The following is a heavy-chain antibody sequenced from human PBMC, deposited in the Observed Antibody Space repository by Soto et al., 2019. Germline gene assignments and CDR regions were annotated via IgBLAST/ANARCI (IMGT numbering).Heavy chain of an antibody. CDR1: GFTFSNYG. J-gene: IGHJ4*02. V-gene: IGHV3-33*01. D-gene: IGHD4-17*01. Sequence: QVQLVESGGGVVQPGMSLRLSCAASGFTFSNYGMHWVRQAPGKGLEWVAVIWYDGSNKYYADSVKGRFTISRDNYKNTLYLQMNTLRAEDTAVYYCARHKGGDPYYFDYWGQGTLVTVSS. CDR2: IWYDGSNK. CDR3: ARHKGGDPYYFDY.